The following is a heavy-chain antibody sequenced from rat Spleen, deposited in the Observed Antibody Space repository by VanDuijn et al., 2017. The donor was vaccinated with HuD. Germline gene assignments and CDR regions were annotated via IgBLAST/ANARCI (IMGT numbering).Heavy chain of an antibody. Sequence: EVQLVESGGGLVQPGRSLKLSCVASGFTFSSYWMFWIRQAPGEGLEWLSSISPDGSSTYYRDSVKGRYTISRDNAKSTLYLQMDSLRSEDTATYYCASHGPRISRFAYWGQGTLVTVSS. D-gene: IGHD1-6*01. CDR1: GFTFSSYW. CDR3: ASHGPRISRFAY. V-gene: IGHV5-58*01. CDR2: ISPDGSST. J-gene: IGHJ3*01.